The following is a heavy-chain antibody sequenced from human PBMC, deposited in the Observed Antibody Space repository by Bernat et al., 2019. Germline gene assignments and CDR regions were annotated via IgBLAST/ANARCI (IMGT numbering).Heavy chain of an antibody. Sequence: VSCNFFFYTFTSYVMHWVRQAPGQGLWWMCFFFLSGGSTSYAQKFHGRVTMTGDTSTSTVYMELSSLRSEDTAVYYCARDHNWKGLRMDVWGKGTTVTVSS. CDR1: FYTFTSYV. CDR3: ARDHNWKGLRMDV. D-gene: IGHD1-20*01. CDR2: FFLSGGST. V-gene: IGHV1-46*01. J-gene: IGHJ6*03.